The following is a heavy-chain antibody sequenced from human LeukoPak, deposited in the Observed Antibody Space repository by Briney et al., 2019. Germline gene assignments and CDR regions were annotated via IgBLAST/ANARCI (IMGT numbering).Heavy chain of an antibody. CDR2: ISGSGGST. J-gene: IGHJ4*02. V-gene: IGHV3-23*01. CDR1: GFTFSSYA. CDR3: AKEGSSGWLDYFDY. D-gene: IGHD6-19*01. Sequence: GGSLRLSCAASGFTFSSYAVSWVRQAPGKGLEWVSGISGSGGSTYYADSVKGRFTISRDNSKNTLYLQMNSLRAGDTAVYYCAKEGSSGWLDYFDYWGQGTLVTVSS.